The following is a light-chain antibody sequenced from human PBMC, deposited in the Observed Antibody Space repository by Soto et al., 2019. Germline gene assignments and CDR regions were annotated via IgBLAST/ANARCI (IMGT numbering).Light chain of an antibody. CDR3: QQYGGSPPET. J-gene: IGKJ1*01. CDR1: QSVTSNY. CDR2: AAS. Sequence: ESVLTQSPGTLSLSPGERATLSCRASQSVTSNYLAWYQQRPGQAPRLLFCAASSRATGIADMFSGRGSGTDFTLTISRLEPDDFAVYYCQQYGGSPPETFGQGTKVEIK. V-gene: IGKV3-20*01.